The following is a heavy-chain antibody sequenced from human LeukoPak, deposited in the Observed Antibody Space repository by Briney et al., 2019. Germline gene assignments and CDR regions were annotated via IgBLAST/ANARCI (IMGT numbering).Heavy chain of an antibody. Sequence: SETLSLTCIVSGYSISSGYYWVWIRQPPGKGLEWIGSIYHSGSTLYNPSLKSRVTISVDTSKNKFSLKLSSVTAADTAMYYCARDQPYMDVWGEGTTVTVSS. CDR2: IYHSGST. CDR1: GYSISSGYY. V-gene: IGHV4-38-2*02. CDR3: ARDQPYMDV. J-gene: IGHJ6*03.